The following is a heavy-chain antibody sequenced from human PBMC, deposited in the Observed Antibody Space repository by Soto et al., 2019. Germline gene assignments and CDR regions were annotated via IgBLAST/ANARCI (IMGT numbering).Heavy chain of an antibody. CDR2: ISSISSTK. D-gene: IGHD6-19*01. CDR1: GFSFSNYN. V-gene: IGHV3-48*01. Sequence: EVQLVESGGGLVQPGGSLRLSCAASGFSFSNYNMNWVRQAPGKGLEWVSYISSISSTKYYADSVKGRFTISRDNAKNSRYRQMNSLRAEDTAVYYCAREAVAGTLNWFDPWGQGTLVTVSS. J-gene: IGHJ5*02. CDR3: AREAVAGTLNWFDP.